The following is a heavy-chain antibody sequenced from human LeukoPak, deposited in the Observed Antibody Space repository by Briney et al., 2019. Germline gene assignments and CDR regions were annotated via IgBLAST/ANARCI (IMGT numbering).Heavy chain of an antibody. V-gene: IGHV3-66*01. CDR2: IYSGGDT. J-gene: IGHJ4*02. CDR3: AKDRVRRWAFDY. CDR1: GFSVSSNF. D-gene: IGHD1-26*01. Sequence: PGGSLRLSCAASGFSVSSNFMSWVRQAPGKGLECVSVIYSGGDTYYADSVRGRFTISRDKSKNTLYLQMDSLRVEDTAVYYCAKDRVRRWAFDYWGQGTLVTVSS.